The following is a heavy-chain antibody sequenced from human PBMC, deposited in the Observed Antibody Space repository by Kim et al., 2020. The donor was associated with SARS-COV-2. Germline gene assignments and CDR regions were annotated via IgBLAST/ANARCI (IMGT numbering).Heavy chain of an antibody. J-gene: IGHJ4*02. CDR3: ARETESSSWYFLFDY. V-gene: IGHV7-4-1*02. Sequence: QGVTGRFVFSLDTSVSTAYLQISSLKAEDTAVYYCARETESSSWYFLFDYWGQGTLVTVSS. D-gene: IGHD6-13*01.